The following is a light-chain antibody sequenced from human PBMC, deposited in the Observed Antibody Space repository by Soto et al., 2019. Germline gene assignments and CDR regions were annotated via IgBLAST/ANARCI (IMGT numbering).Light chain of an antibody. V-gene: IGLV4-69*01. Sequence: QPVLTQSPSASASLGASVTLTCTLNIGHSGFAIAWHQQQPEKGPRFLMKLNNDGSLKKGDGIPDRVSASSSGAERYLTISNLQSDDESDYYCQTWGTVPVFGGGTKLTVL. J-gene: IGLJ2*01. CDR1: IGHSGFA. CDR3: QTWGTVPV. CDR2: LNNDGSL.